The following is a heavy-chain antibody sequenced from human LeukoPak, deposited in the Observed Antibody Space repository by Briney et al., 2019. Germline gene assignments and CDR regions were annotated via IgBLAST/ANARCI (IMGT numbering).Heavy chain of an antibody. D-gene: IGHD2-15*01. V-gene: IGHV4-30-4*01. J-gene: IGHJ4*02. CDR1: GGSISSGDYY. CDR3: ARDNPYLGFCVDY. Sequence: SETLSLTCTVSGGSISSGDYYWSWIRQPPGKGLEWIGYIYYSGSTHYNPSLKSRVTISVDTSKNQFSLKLSSVTAADTAVYYCARDNPYLGFCVDYWGQGTLVTVSS. CDR2: IYYSGST.